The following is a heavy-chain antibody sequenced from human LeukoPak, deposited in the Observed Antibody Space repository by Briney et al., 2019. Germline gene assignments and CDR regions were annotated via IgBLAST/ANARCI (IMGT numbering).Heavy chain of an antibody. V-gene: IGHV1-46*03. Sequence: ASVKVSCKASGYTFTTYYIHWVRRAPGQGLEWMGMINTGNGNSNLPQRSQARVTMTRDTSTSTVYMELSSLRTEDTAMYYCVREYPGGYFDFWGQGTLVTVSS. CDR1: GYTFTTYY. D-gene: IGHD3-16*01. CDR2: INTGNGNS. J-gene: IGHJ4*02. CDR3: VREYPGGYFDF.